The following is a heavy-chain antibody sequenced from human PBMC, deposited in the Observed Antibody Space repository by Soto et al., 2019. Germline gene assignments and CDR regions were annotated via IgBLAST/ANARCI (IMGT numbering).Heavy chain of an antibody. Sequence: LXGHYWNWIRQPPGKGLEWIGEINHIGSTNYNASLKGRVTISLDTSTNEVFLKLSSVTAADTAVYYCARGRGFDPWGQGTLVTVSS. V-gene: IGHV4-34*01. CDR3: ARGRGFDP. CDR2: INHIGST. J-gene: IGHJ5*02. CDR1: LXGHY.